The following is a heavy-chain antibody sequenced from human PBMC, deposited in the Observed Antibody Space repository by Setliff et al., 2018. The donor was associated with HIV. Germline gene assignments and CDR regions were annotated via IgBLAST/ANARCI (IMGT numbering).Heavy chain of an antibody. J-gene: IGHJ6*02. D-gene: IGHD2-2*01. V-gene: IGHV3-48*03. CDR2: ISSGGSPM. Sequence: GGSLRLSCAASGFTFSTYEMNWVRQAPGKGLECLSYISSGGSPMYYADSVKGRFTISRDNAKNSLYLQMNGLRAEDTAVYYCARGLYCSSTTCSYGMDVWGQGTTVTVSS. CDR1: GFTFSTYE. CDR3: ARGLYCSSTTCSYGMDV.